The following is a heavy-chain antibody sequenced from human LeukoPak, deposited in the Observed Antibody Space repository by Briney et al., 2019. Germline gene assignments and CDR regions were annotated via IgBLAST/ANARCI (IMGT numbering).Heavy chain of an antibody. Sequence: SETLSLTCTVSGGSVSSSSYYWAWIRQPPGKGLEWIGNIYYSGSTSYNPCLKSRVPISIDTSKNQFSLKMTSVTAADTAVHYCARRSVYCYLDLWGRGTLVTVSS. CDR2: IYYSGST. V-gene: IGHV4-39*07. J-gene: IGHJ2*01. CDR3: ARRSVYCYLDL. CDR1: GGSVSSSSYY.